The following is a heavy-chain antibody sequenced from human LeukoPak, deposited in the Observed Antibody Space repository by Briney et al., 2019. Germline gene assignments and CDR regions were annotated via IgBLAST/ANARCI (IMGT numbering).Heavy chain of an antibody. Sequence: ALVKVSCKASGYTFTSYGISWVRQAPGQGLEWMGWISAYNGNTNYAQKLQGRVTMTTDTSTSTAYMELRSLRSDDTAVYYCARVYYGSGSYYNHFDYWGQGTLVTVSS. CDR3: ARVYYGSGSYYNHFDY. CDR1: GYTFTSYG. J-gene: IGHJ4*02. CDR2: ISAYNGNT. V-gene: IGHV1-18*04. D-gene: IGHD3-10*01.